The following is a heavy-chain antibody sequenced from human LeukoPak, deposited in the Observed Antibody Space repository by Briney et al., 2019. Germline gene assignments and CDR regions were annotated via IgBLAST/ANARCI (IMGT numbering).Heavy chain of an antibody. CDR3: ARGGTYNDILSSDP. D-gene: IGHD3-9*01. CDR2: IYYTGST. V-gene: IGHV4-59*01. J-gene: IGHJ5*02. Sequence: SETLSLTCTVSGGSISYYYWTWIRQSPGKGLEWIGQIYYTGSTYYNPSLKRRVTISVDTSRNQFSLNLTSVTAADTAVYYCARGGTYNDILSSDPWGQGTPVTVSS. CDR1: GGSISYYY.